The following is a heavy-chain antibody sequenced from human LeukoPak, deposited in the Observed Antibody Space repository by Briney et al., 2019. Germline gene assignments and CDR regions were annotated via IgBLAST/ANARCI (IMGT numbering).Heavy chain of an antibody. D-gene: IGHD6-13*01. J-gene: IGHJ1*01. CDR1: GFTFSSYG. Sequence: PGGSLRLSCAASGFTFSSYGMHWVRQAPGKGLEWVAVISYDGSNKGYADSVKGRFTLSRDNSKNTLYLHMNSLRAEDTAVYYCARDWPTIAAAGTTPEYFQHWGQGTLVTVSS. V-gene: IGHV3-30*03. CDR3: ARDWPTIAAAGTTPEYFQH. CDR2: ISYDGSNK.